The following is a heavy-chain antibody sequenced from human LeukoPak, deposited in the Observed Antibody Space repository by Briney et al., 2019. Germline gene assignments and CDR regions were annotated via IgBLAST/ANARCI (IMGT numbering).Heavy chain of an antibody. CDR3: AKDQKYSSSSGDFDY. V-gene: IGHV3-53*01. D-gene: IGHD6-6*01. Sequence: GGSLRLSCTVSGFTVSSNSMSWVRQAPGKGLEWVSFIYSDNTHYADSVKGRFTISRDNSKNTLYLQMNSLRAEDTAVYYCAKDQKYSSSSGDFDYWGQGTLVTVSS. CDR1: GFTVSSNS. CDR2: IYSDNT. J-gene: IGHJ4*02.